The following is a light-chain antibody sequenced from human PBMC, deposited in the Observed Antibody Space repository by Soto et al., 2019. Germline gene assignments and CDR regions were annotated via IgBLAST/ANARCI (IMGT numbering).Light chain of an antibody. Sequence: QSVLTQPASVSGSAGQSMTISCTGTSSDVDAYNHVSWYQQHPGKAPKLMIYEVSNRPSGVSNRFSGSKSGNTASLTISGLQAEDEADYYCSSYTSTNTYVFGTGTKGTVL. V-gene: IGLV2-14*01. CDR3: SSYTSTNTYV. CDR2: EVS. J-gene: IGLJ1*01. CDR1: SSDVDAYNH.